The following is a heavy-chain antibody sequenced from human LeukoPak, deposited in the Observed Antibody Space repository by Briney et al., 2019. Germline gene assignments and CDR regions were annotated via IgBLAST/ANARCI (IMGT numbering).Heavy chain of an antibody. CDR3: ARASYSYDINGWVPFDY. CDR1: GGSISGFY. D-gene: IGHD3-22*01. Sequence: ASETLSLTCTVSGGSISGFYWSWIRQPPGKGLESIGYIYYSGSTNFNPSLKSRVTISVDTSKNQFSLKLSSVTAADTAVYYCARASYSYDINGWVPFDYWGQGTLVTVSS. CDR2: IYYSGST. J-gene: IGHJ4*02. V-gene: IGHV4-59*08.